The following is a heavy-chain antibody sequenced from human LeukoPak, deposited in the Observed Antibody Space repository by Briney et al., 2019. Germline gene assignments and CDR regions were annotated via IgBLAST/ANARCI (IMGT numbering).Heavy chain of an antibody. CDR2: INPNSGGT. D-gene: IGHD3-22*01. Sequence: ASVKVSCKASGYTFSGHYMHWVRQAPGQGLEWMGWINPNSGGTNYAQKFQGRVTMTRDTSISTAYMELSRLRSDDTAVYYCARDLLTTGDYWGQGTLVTVSS. CDR1: GYTFSGHY. CDR3: ARDLLTTGDY. J-gene: IGHJ4*02. V-gene: IGHV1-2*02.